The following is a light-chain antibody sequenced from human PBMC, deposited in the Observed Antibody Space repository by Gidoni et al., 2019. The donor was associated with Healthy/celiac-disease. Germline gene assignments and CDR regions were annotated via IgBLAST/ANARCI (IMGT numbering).Light chain of an antibody. CDR2: AAS. CDR3: QQSYSTPST. J-gene: IGKJ4*01. Sequence: DIQMTQSPSSLSASVGDRVTITCRASQSISSYFNWYQQKPGKAPKLLIYAASSLQSGVPSRFSGSGSGTDFTLTISSLQPEDFATYYCQQSYSTPSTVGGGTKVEIK. CDR1: QSISSY. V-gene: IGKV1-39*01.